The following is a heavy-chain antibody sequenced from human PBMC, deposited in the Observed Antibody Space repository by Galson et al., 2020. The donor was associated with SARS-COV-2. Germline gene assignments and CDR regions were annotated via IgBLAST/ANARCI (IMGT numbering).Heavy chain of an antibody. CDR1: GGSISSSSYY. Sequence: SETLSLTCTVSGGSISSSSYYWGWIRQPPGKGLEWIGRIYYSGRTYYNPSLKSRVTISVDTSKNQFSLKLSSVTAADTAVYYCARQRNYYYGMDVWGQGTTVTVSS. V-gene: IGHV4-39*01. CDR2: IYYSGRT. J-gene: IGHJ6*02. CDR3: ARQRNYYYGMDV.